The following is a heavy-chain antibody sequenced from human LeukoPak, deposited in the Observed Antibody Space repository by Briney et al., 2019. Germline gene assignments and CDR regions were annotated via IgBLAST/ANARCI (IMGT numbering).Heavy chain of an antibody. CDR3: ASVSGSYYPFDY. V-gene: IGHV4-39*01. D-gene: IGHD1-26*01. CDR1: GGSTSSSSYY. Sequence: PSETLSLTCTVSGGSTSSSSYYWGWIRQPPGKGLEWIGSIYYSGSTYYNPSLKSRVTISVDTSKNQFSLKLSSVTAADTAVYYCASVSGSYYPFDYWGQGTLVTVSS. J-gene: IGHJ4*02. CDR2: IYYSGST.